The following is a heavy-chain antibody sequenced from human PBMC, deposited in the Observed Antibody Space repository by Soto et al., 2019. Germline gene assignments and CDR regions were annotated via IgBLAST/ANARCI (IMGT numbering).Heavy chain of an antibody. D-gene: IGHD3-16*01. CDR1: GGSFSDLY. J-gene: IGHJ5*02. V-gene: IGHV4-34*01. CDR2: INHSGST. Sequence: SSETLSLTCAVYGGSFSDLYCRRISQPPGKGLEWIGEINHSGSTNYNPSLKSRVTISVDTSKNQFSLKLSSVTAADTAVYYCARGAHTPDNWFDPWGQGTLVTVSS. CDR3: ARGAHTPDNWFDP.